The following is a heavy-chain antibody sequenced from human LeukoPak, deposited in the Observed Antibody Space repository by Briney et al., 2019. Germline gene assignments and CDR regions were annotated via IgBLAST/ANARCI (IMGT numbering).Heavy chain of an antibody. D-gene: IGHD2-2*01. CDR1: GGSFSGYY. CDR2: INHSGST. CDR3: ARGPRRWAAAMRAFDI. J-gene: IGHJ3*02. Sequence: SETLSLTCAVYGGSFSGYYWSWIRLPPGKGLEWIGEINHSGSTNYNPSLKSRVTISVDTSKNQFSLKLSSVTAADTAVYSCARGPRRWAAAMRAFDIWGQGTMVTVSS. V-gene: IGHV4-34*01.